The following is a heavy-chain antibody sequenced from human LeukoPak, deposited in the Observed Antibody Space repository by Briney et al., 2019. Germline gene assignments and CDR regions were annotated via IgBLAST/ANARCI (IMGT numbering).Heavy chain of an antibody. V-gene: IGHV3-7*01. CDR3: AMNWNVPPRDY. Sequence: PGGSLRLSCAASGITFRSYWMNWVRQAPGKGLEWVASINQDGSRKNYVDSVKGRFTVSGDNAQKYLQMNSLRAEDTAVYYCAMNWNVPPRDYWGQGTLVTVSS. J-gene: IGHJ4*02. CDR1: GITFRSYW. CDR2: INQDGSRK. D-gene: IGHD1-1*01.